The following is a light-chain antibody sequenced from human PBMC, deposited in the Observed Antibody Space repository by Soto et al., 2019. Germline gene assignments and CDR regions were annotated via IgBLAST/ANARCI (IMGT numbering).Light chain of an antibody. Sequence: DIVMTQSPLSLPVTPGEPASISCRSSHSLVHSNGYNYLDWYLQKPGQSPQLLIYLGSNRSSGVPDRFSGSGSGTSFTLTISSLQPEDFAAYYCQQLLSYPITFGQGTRLEIK. V-gene: IGKV2-28*01. CDR3: QQLLSYPIT. CDR1: HSLVHSNGYNY. J-gene: IGKJ5*01. CDR2: LGS.